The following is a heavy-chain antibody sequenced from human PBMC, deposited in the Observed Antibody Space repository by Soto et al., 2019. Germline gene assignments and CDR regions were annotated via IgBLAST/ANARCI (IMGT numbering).Heavy chain of an antibody. D-gene: IGHD4-17*01. CDR1: GYTFTSYD. Sequence: SGPTLVNPPASVKVSCKASGYTFTSYDINWVRQATGQGLEWMGWMNPNSGNTGYAQKFQGRVTMTRNTSISTAYMELSSLRSEDTAVYYCARWGYGDYYYYMDVWGKGTTVTVSS. V-gene: IGHV1-8*01. CDR2: MNPNSGNT. J-gene: IGHJ6*03. CDR3: ARWGYGDYYYYMDV.